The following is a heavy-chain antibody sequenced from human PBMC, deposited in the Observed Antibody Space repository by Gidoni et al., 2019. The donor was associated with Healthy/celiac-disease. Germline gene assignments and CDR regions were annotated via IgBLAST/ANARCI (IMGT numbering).Heavy chain of an antibody. Sequence: EVQLVPSGAEVKNPGESLTSSCQVSGYSLTSYGIGWVRRMPGKDLEWMGIIYPGDSDTRYSPSFQGQVTISADKSISTAYLQWSSLKASDTAMYYCARLSGSYYFDYWGQGTLVTVSS. CDR1: GYSLTSYG. CDR2: IYPGDSDT. D-gene: IGHD1-26*01. V-gene: IGHV5-51*01. J-gene: IGHJ4*02. CDR3: ARLSGSYYFDY.